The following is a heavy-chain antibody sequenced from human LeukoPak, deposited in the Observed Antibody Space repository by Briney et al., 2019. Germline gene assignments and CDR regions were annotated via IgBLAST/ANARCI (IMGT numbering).Heavy chain of an antibody. CDR1: GGTFSSYA. J-gene: IGHJ4*02. V-gene: IGHV1-69*04. D-gene: IGHD4-23*01. CDR2: IIPIFGIA. CDR3: ARGRSYGGNSHFDY. Sequence: SVKVSCKASGGTFSSYAISWVRQAPGQGLEWMGRIIPIFGIANYAQKFQGRVTITAVKSTSTAYMELNSLRSEGTAVYYCARGRSYGGNSHFDYWGQGTLVTVSS.